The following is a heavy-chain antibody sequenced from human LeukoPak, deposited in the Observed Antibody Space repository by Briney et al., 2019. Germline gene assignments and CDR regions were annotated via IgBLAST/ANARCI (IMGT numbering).Heavy chain of an antibody. J-gene: IGHJ4*02. D-gene: IGHD6-19*01. CDR1: TGSISSYY. Sequence: SETLSLTCTVSTGSISSYYWSWIRQPPGKGLEWIGYIYYSGSTNYNPSLKSRLTISVDTSKNQFSLKLSSVTAADTAVYYCARAGPYSSGWQYVDYWGQGTLVTVSS. V-gene: IGHV4-59*01. CDR2: IYYSGST. CDR3: ARAGPYSSGWQYVDY.